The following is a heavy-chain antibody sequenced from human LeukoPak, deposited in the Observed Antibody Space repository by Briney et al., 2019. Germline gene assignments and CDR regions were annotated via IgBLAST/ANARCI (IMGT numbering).Heavy chain of an antibody. J-gene: IGHJ5*02. CDR2: ISYDGSNK. Sequence: PGGSLRLSCAASGFTFSSYALLWVRRAPGKGLEWVAVISYDGSNKYYADSVKGRFTISRDNSKNTLYLQMNSLRAEDTAVYYCARDYALGQGTLVTVSS. CDR1: GFTFSSYA. V-gene: IGHV3-30-3*01. CDR3: ARDYA. D-gene: IGHD4-17*01.